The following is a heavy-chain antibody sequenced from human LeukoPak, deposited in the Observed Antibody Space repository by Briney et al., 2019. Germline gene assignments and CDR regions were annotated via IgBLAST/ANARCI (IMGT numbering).Heavy chain of an antibody. CDR2: INHSGST. Sequence: SETLSLTCTVSGGSISSYYWSWIRQPPGKGLEWIGEINHSGSTNYNPSLKSRVTISVDTSKNQFSLKLSSVTAADTAVYYCARDSSRYYGSGSYYNHWGQGTLVTVSP. J-gene: IGHJ5*02. V-gene: IGHV4-34*01. CDR3: ARDSSRYYGSGSYYNH. D-gene: IGHD3-10*01. CDR1: GGSISSYY.